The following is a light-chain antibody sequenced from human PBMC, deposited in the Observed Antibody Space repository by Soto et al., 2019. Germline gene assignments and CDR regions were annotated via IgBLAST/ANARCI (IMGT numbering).Light chain of an antibody. CDR1: SSNIGINT. J-gene: IGLJ1*01. CDR3: AAWDDSLNGYV. CDR2: VNS. Sequence: QAVVTQPPSASGTPGQRVTISCSGSSSNIGINTVNWYQQLPGTAPKLLIYVNSQRPSGVPDRFSGSKSGTSASLAISGLQSGDEAEYYCAAWDDSLNGYVFGTGTKVTVL. V-gene: IGLV1-44*01.